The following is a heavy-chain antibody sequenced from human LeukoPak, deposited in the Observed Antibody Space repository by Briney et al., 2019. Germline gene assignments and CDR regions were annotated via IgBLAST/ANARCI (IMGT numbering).Heavy chain of an antibody. Sequence: PGGSLRLSCAASGFTFSRNGMHWVRQAPGKGLEWVAFTTRDESEKLYVDSVKGRFTIARDNSKNMLFLQMDSLKPEDTAVYYCARGSGYSYAFTGRERTKSRLDYWGQGTLVTVSS. D-gene: IGHD5-18*01. CDR1: GFTFSRNG. CDR3: ARGSGYSYAFTGRERTKSRLDY. J-gene: IGHJ4*02. V-gene: IGHV3-30*19. CDR2: TTRDESEK.